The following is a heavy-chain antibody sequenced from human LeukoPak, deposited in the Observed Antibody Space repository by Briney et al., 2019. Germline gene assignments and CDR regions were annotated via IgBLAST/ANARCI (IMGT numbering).Heavy chain of an antibody. D-gene: IGHD2-21*02. Sequence: GASVKVSCKASRYTFTSYDINWVRQATGQGLEWMGWMNPNSGNTGYAQKFQGRVTMTRNTSISTAYMELSSLRSEDTAVYYCARGMEVVTAIRYYYYYMDVWGKGTTVTVSS. V-gene: IGHV1-8*01. CDR2: MNPNSGNT. J-gene: IGHJ6*03. CDR1: RYTFTSYD. CDR3: ARGMEVVTAIRYYYYYMDV.